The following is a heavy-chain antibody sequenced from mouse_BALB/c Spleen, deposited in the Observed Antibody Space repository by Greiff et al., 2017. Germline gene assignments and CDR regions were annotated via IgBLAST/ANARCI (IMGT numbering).Heavy chain of an antibody. Sequence: VQLQQSGPGLVKPSQSLSLTCTVTGYSITSDYAWNWIRQFPGNKLEWMGYISYSGSTSYNPSLKSRISITRDTSKNQFFLQLNSVTTEDTATYYCAERGGGAMDYWGQGTSVTVSS. V-gene: IGHV3-2*02. CDR1: GYSITSDYA. CDR3: AERGGGAMDY. CDR2: ISYSGST. J-gene: IGHJ4*01.